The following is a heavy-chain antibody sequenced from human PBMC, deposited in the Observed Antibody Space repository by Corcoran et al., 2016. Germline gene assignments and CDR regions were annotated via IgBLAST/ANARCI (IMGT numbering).Heavy chain of an antibody. CDR3: ARKYCSGGSCTGSFDY. D-gene: IGHD2-15*01. Sequence: QVQLVQSGAEVKKPGASVKVSCKASGYTFTSYYMHWVRQVPGQGPEWMGIINPSAGTTTYAQKLQGRVTLTRATSTSTFYMELSSLRSEDTALYYCARKYCSGGSCTGSFDYWGQGTLVTVSS. V-gene: IGHV1-46*01. CDR1: GYTFTSYY. CDR2: INPSAGTT. J-gene: IGHJ4*02.